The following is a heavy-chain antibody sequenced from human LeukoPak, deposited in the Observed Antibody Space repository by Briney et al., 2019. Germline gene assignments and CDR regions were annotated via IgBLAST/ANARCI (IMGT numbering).Heavy chain of an antibody. D-gene: IGHD3-10*01. CDR3: ARDRGRGGDSGSYYPNWFDP. J-gene: IGHJ5*02. Sequence: GASVKVSCKASGYTFTNYGISWVRQAPGQGLEWMGWISAYNGHTNYAQEVQGRVTMTTDTSTSTAYMELRSLRSDDTAVYYCARDRGRGGDSGSYYPNWFDPWGQGTLVTVSS. CDR2: ISAYNGHT. V-gene: IGHV1-18*01. CDR1: GYTFTNYG.